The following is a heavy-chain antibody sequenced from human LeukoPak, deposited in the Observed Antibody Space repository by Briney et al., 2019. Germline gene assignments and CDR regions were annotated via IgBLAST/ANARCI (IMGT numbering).Heavy chain of an antibody. CDR1: GGTFSSYA. CDR2: IIPILGIA. D-gene: IGHD1-26*01. Sequence: ASVKVSCKASGGTFSSYAISWVRQAPGQGLEWMGRIIPILGIANYAQKFQGRVTITADKSTSTAYMELSSLKSEDTAIYYCARRASDDEIYSGNYEYFHHWGQGTLVTVSS. CDR3: ARRASDDEIYSGNYEYFHH. V-gene: IGHV1-69*04. J-gene: IGHJ1*01.